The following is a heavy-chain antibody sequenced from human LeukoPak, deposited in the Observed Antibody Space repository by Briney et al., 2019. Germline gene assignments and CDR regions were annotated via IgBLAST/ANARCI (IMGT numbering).Heavy chain of an antibody. J-gene: IGHJ4*02. CDR2: TNSGGTST. Sequence: GVSLRLSCAASGFPFSDFSMSWVRQAPGKGLEWISTTNSGGTSTYYAESVKGRFTISRDNSKNTLYLQMSGLRVEDTAVYYCAKQSYARSLGEGGPGTLVSVSS. CDR3: AKQSYARSLGE. D-gene: IGHD2-8*01. V-gene: IGHV3-23*01. CDR1: GFPFSDFS.